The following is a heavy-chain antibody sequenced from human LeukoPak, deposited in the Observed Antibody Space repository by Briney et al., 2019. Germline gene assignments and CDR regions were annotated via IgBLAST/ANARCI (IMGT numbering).Heavy chain of an antibody. J-gene: IGHJ5*02. D-gene: IGHD3-22*01. CDR1: GGSISSGSYY. CDR2: INHSGST. Sequence: PSQTLSLTCTVSGGSISSGSYYWSWLRQPAGKGLEWLGEINHSGSTNYNPSLKSRVTISVDTSKNQFSLKLSSVTAADTAVYYCARSITMIVDRFDPWGQGTLVTVSS. V-gene: IGHV4-61*09. CDR3: ARSITMIVDRFDP.